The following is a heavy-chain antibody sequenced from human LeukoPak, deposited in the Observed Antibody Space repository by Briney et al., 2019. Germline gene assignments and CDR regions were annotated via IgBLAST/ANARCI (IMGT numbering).Heavy chain of an antibody. CDR2: INTGDIT. D-gene: IGHD3-22*01. J-gene: IGHJ4*02. CDR3: VKGGFTYYDD. V-gene: IGHV3-23*01. Sequence: GGSPRLSCAASGFTFDYSAMTWVRQAPEKGLEWVSTINTGDITFYANSVKGRFTISRDSSKNALFLQMNSLRAEDTAIYYCVKGGFTYYDDWGQGTLVTVSS. CDR1: GFTFDYSA.